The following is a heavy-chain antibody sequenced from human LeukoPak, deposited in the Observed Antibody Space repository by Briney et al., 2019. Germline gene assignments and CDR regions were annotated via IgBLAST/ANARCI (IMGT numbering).Heavy chain of an antibody. CDR3: ATHSSSYSYFDY. CDR1: GGSISSGDYY. D-gene: IGHD3-22*01. Sequence: PSETLSLTCTVSGGSISSGDYYWSWIRQPPGKGLEWIGYIYYSGSTYYNPSLKSRVTISVDTSKNQFSLKLSSVTAADTAVYYCATHSSSYSYFDYWGQGTLVTVSS. J-gene: IGHJ4*02. CDR2: IYYSGST. V-gene: IGHV4-30-4*01.